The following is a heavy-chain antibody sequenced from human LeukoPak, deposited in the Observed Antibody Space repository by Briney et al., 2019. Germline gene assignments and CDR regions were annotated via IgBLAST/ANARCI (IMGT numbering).Heavy chain of an antibody. J-gene: IGHJ4*02. CDR3: ARLAVAASY. D-gene: IGHD6-19*01. CDR2: IIPIFGTA. V-gene: IGHV1-69*05. Sequence: SVKVSCKASGGTFSSYAISWVRQAPGQGLEWMGGIIPIFGTANYAQKFQGRVTMTRDASTSTVYMELSSLRSEDTAVYYCARLAVAASYWGQGTLATVSS. CDR1: GGTFSSYA.